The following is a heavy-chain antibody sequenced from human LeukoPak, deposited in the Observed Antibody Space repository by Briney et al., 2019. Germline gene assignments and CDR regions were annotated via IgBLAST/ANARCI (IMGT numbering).Heavy chain of an antibody. D-gene: IGHD3-9*01. CDR1: GFTFSSYA. J-gene: IGHJ4*02. CDR3: AKEGYYDILTGYDFGY. V-gene: IGHV3-30*04. CDR2: ISYDGSNK. Sequence: GGSLRLSCAASGFTFSSYAMHWVRQAPGKGLEWVAVISYDGSNKYYADSVKGRFTISRDNSKNTLYLQMNSLRAEDTAVYYCAKEGYYDILTGYDFGYWGQGTLVTVSS.